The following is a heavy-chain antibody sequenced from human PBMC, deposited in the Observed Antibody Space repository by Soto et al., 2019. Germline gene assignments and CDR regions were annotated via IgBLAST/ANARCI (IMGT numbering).Heavy chain of an antibody. CDR1: EFAVSTYA. V-gene: IGHV3-30-3*01. J-gene: IGHJ4*02. CDR3: ATGAAFYYDTSRY. Sequence: QAHLVESGGGVVQPGRSLRLSCAVSEFAVSTYALHWIRQAPGKGLEWVAVITPDGSNEFYADSVRGRFTISRDNSKNTLFLQMDSLRTEDTAVYYCATGAAFYYDTSRYWGQGTLVIVSS. CDR2: ITPDGSNE. D-gene: IGHD3-22*01.